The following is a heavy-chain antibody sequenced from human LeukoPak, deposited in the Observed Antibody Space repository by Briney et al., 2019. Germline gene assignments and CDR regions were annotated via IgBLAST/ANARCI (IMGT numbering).Heavy chain of an antibody. CDR2: INPSGGST. CDR3: AREHVNEYYYNSSGYFDY. J-gene: IGHJ4*02. D-gene: IGHD3-22*01. CDR1: GYTFTGYY. Sequence: EASVKVSCKASGYTFTGYYMHWVRQAPGQGLEWMGIINPSGGSTSYAQKFQGRVTMTTDTSTSTAYMELRSLRSDDTAVYYCAREHVNEYYYNSSGYFDYWGQGTLVTVSS. V-gene: IGHV1-46*01.